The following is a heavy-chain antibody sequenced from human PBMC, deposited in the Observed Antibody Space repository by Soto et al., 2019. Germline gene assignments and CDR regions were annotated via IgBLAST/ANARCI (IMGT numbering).Heavy chain of an antibody. CDR3: ATDLLTSAVAFDI. V-gene: IGHV1-24*01. CDR1: GYSLTELS. CDR2: FDPEDGET. D-gene: IGHD3-9*01. J-gene: IGHJ3*02. Sequence: ASVKVSCKVSGYSLTELSMHWVRQAPGKGLEWMGGFDPEDGETIYAQKFQGRVTMTAETSKDTAYMELSSLRSEDTAVYYCATDLLTSAVAFDIWGQGTMVTVSS.